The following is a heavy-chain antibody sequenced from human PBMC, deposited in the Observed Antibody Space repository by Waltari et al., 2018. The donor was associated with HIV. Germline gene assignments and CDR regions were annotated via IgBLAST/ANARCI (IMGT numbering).Heavy chain of an antibody. CDR3: ARGDSSGYYLGY. V-gene: IGHV4-39*07. CDR1: VGSFTSSSYY. D-gene: IGHD3-22*01. J-gene: IGHJ4*02. Sequence: QLQLQESGPGLVKPSETLSLTCTVSVGSFTSSSYYWGWTRQPPGKGLEWIGSIYYSGSTYYNPSLKSRVTISVDTSKNQFSLKLSSVTAADTAVYYCARGDSSGYYLGYWGQGTLVTVSS. CDR2: IYYSGST.